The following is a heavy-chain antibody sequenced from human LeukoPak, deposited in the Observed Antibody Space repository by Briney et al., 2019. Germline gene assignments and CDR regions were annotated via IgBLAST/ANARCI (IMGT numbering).Heavy chain of an antibody. CDR2: IYPGDSDT. CDR3: AKRRSPALYDAFDM. D-gene: IGHD1-14*01. CDR1: GYSFTSYW. Sequence: GESLKISCTGSGYSFTSYWIGWVRQMPGKGLEWMGIIYPGDSDTRYSPSFQGQVTISADKSINTAYLQWTSLTASDTAMYYRAKRRSPALYDAFDMSGQGTRVTVSS. V-gene: IGHV5-51*01. J-gene: IGHJ3*02.